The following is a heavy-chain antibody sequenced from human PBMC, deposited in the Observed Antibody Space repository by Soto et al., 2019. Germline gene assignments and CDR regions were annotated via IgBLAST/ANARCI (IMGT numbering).Heavy chain of an antibody. Sequence: SVKVSCKTSGDTFGSYSITWVRQATGQGLDWMGAVITAFGTANYAQKFQGRLTITMDKSTSTVPMDLSSLRSEDTAVYYCARGFSPNYYGSGTFLPGFYYGMDVWGPGTTVTVSS. V-gene: IGHV1-69*05. D-gene: IGHD3-10*01. CDR1: GDTFGSYS. CDR3: ARGFSPNYYGSGTFLPGFYYGMDV. CDR2: VITAFGTA. J-gene: IGHJ6*02.